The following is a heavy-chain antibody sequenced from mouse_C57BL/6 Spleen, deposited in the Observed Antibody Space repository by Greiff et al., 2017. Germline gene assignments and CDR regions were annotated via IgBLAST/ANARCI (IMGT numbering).Heavy chain of an antibody. CDR3: ANYLYYFDY. J-gene: IGHJ2*01. CDR1: GYTFTDYN. CDR2: INPNNGGT. Sequence: EVQRVESGPELVKPGASVKMSCKASGYTFTDYNMHWVKQSHGKSLEWIGYINPNNGGTSYNQKFKGKATLTVNKSSSTAYMELRSLTSEDSAVYYCANYLYYFDYWGQGTTLTVSS. D-gene: IGHD5-5*01. V-gene: IGHV1-22*01.